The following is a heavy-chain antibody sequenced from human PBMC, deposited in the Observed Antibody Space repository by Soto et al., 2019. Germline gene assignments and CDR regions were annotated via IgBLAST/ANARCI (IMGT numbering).Heavy chain of an antibody. D-gene: IGHD5-12*01. Sequence: QLQLQESGSGLVKPSQTLSLTCAVSGGSISSGGYSWSWIRQPPGKGLEWIGYIYHSGSTYYNPSLKSRFTRSVDRSKNQFSLKRSSVTAADTAVYYCAAGGGLPRYYWGQGTLVTVSS. CDR2: IYHSGST. J-gene: IGHJ4*02. CDR1: GGSISSGGYS. V-gene: IGHV4-30-2*01. CDR3: AAGGGLPRYY.